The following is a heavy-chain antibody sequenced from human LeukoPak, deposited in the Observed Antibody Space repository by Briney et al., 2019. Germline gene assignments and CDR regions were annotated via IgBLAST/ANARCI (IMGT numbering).Heavy chain of an antibody. J-gene: IGHJ4*02. D-gene: IGHD2-2*02. V-gene: IGHV1-8*01. CDR3: ANLEGCSSTSCYTPMVPIDY. CDR2: RNPNSGNT. CDR1: GYTFTSYD. Sequence: ASVKVSCKASGYTFTSYDINWVRQATGQGLEWMGWRNPNSGNTGYAQKFQGRVTMTRNTSISTAYMELSSLRSEDTAVYYCANLEGCSSTSCYTPMVPIDYWGQGTLVTVSS.